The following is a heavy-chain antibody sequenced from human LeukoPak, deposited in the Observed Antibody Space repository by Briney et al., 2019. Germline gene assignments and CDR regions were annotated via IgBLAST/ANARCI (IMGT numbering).Heavy chain of an antibody. J-gene: IGHJ5*02. CDR2: IYYSGST. D-gene: IGHD4-23*01. CDR1: GGSISSSSYY. V-gene: IGHV4-39*01. Sequence: PSETLSLTCTVSGGSISSSSYYWGWIRQPPGKGLEWIGSIYYSGSTYYNPSLNSRVTISVDPSKNHFSLKLSSVTAADTAVYYCASAELPPPPRGGNNWFDPWGQGTLVTVSS. CDR3: ASAELPPPPRGGNNWFDP.